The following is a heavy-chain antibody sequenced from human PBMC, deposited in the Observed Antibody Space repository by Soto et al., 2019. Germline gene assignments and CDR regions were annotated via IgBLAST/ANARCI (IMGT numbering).Heavy chain of an antibody. CDR1: GFSLSTSGVG. CDR3: ALSPAWGALNYFNY. Sequence: QITLKESGPTLVKPTQTLTLTCTFSGFSLSTSGVGVGWIRQPPGKALEWLALIYWDDDKRYSPSLKSRLTNTKDTSKNQVVLTMTNMDPVDTATYYCALSPAWGALNYFNYWGQGTLVTVAS. CDR2: IYWDDDK. V-gene: IGHV2-5*02. J-gene: IGHJ4*02. D-gene: IGHD1-26*01.